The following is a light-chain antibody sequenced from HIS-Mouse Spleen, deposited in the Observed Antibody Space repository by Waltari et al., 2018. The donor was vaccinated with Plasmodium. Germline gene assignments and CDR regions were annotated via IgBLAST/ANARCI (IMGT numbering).Light chain of an antibody. Sequence: EIVMTQSPVTLSVSPGERATLPCRASQSVSSNLAWYQQKPGQAPRLLIYGASTRATGIPSRFSGSGSGTEFTLTISSMQSEDFAVYYCQQYNNCPTFGQGTRLEIK. CDR3: QQYNNCPT. CDR1: QSVSSN. J-gene: IGKJ5*01. V-gene: IGKV3-15*01. CDR2: GAS.